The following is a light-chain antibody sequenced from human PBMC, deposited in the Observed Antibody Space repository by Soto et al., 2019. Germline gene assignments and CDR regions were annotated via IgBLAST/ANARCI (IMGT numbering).Light chain of an antibody. CDR1: QSVSSN. J-gene: IGKJ1*01. V-gene: IGKV3-20*01. CDR3: QQYGSSRT. CDR2: DTS. Sequence: EIVMTQSPATLSVSPGERATLSCRASQSVSSNLAWYQQKPGQAPRLLIYDTSSRATGIPDRFSGSGSGTDFTLTISRLEPEDSAVYYCQQYGSSRTFGQGTKVDIK.